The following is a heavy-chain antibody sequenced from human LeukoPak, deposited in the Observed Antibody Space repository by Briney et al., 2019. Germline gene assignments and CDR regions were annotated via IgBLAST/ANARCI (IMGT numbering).Heavy chain of an antibody. D-gene: IGHD2-2*01. CDR3: ARTCSGSSCYVIY. CDR2: ISGYNGNT. V-gene: IGHV1-18*01. CDR1: GYTXSNYG. J-gene: IGHJ4*02. Sequence: ASVKVSCKASGYTXSNYGITGVRQAPGQGLEWMGWISGYNGNTNYAQKFQGRVTMTTETSTSTAYMELRSLRSDDTAVYYCARTCSGSSCYVIYWGQGTLLTVSS.